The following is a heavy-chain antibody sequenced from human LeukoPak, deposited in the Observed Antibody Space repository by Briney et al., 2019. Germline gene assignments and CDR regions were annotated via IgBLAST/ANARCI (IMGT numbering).Heavy chain of an antibody. CDR2: IYYSGST. J-gene: IGHJ4*02. Sequence: SETLSLTCTVSGGSISSSSYYWGWIRQPPGKGLEWIGSIYYSGSTYYNPSLKSRVTISVDTSKNQFSLKLSSVTAADTAVYYCARTSEVIAVAGGENPTFDYRGQGTLVTVSS. CDR1: GGSISSSSYY. V-gene: IGHV4-39*01. CDR3: ARTSEVIAVAGGENPTFDY. D-gene: IGHD6-19*01.